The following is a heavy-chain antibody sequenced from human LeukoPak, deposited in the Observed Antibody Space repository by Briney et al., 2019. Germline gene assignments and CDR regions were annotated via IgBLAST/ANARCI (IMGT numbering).Heavy chain of an antibody. Sequence: PGGSLRLSCAASGFTFSSYSMNWVRQAPGKGLEWVSYISSSSSTIYYADSVKGRFTISRDNAKNSLYLQMNSLRAEDTAVYYCARDLLFLAKDYYYYYYMDVWGKGTTVTVSS. J-gene: IGHJ6*03. CDR1: GFTFSSYS. V-gene: IGHV3-48*04. D-gene: IGHD3-3*01. CDR2: ISSSSSTI. CDR3: ARDLLFLAKDYYYYYYMDV.